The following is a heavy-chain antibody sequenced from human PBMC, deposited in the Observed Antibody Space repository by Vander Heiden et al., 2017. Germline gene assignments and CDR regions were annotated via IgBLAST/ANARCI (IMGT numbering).Heavy chain of an antibody. CDR2: IWYDGSNK. Sequence: QVQLVESGGGVVQPGRSLRLSCAASGFTFSIYGMHWVRQAPGKGLEWVAVIWYDGSNKYYADSVKGRFTISRDNSKNTLYLQMNSLRAEDTAVYYCARESNTYCYDSSGYPAFDIWGQGTMVTVSS. J-gene: IGHJ3*02. V-gene: IGHV3-33*01. D-gene: IGHD3-22*01. CDR3: ARESNTYCYDSSGYPAFDI. CDR1: GFTFSIYG.